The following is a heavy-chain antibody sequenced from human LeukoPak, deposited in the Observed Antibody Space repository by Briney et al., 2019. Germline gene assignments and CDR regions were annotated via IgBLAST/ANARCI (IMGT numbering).Heavy chain of an antibody. CDR2: IFYNGNT. CDR1: GGSISSSSYY. D-gene: IGHD7-27*01. CDR3: ARAREGTGPYYYYYMDV. Sequence: SDTLSLTCTVSGGSISSSSYYWAWIRQPPGKGLEWIGSIFYNGNTYYNPPLKSRVTISIDTSNNHFSLRLTSVTAADTAVYYCARAREGTGPYYYYYMDVWGKGTTVTVS. J-gene: IGHJ6*03. V-gene: IGHV4-39*07.